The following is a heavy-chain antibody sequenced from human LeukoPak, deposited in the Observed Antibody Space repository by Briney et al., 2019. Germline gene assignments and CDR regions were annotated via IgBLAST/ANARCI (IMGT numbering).Heavy chain of an antibody. CDR3: AKKVPGDVSSFVDY. V-gene: IGHV3-30-3*02. J-gene: IGHJ4*02. CDR1: GFTFSSCA. Sequence: GGSLRLSCVASGFTFSSCAMHWVRQVPGKGLEWVAVISYHGSNKYYADSVKGRFTISRDNSKNTLYLQMNSLRPEDTAVYYCAKKVPGDVSSFVDYWGQGTLVTVSS. D-gene: IGHD6-6*01. CDR2: ISYHGSNK.